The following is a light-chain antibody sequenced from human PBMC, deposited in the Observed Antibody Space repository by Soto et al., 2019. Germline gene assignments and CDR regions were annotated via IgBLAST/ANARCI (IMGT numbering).Light chain of an antibody. CDR2: EVN. Sequence: QSVLTQPPSASGSPGQSVTISCTGASSDVGGYNYVSWYQQHPGKAPKPMIYEVNKRPSGVPDRFSGSKFGNTASLTVSGLQGEDEADYYCSSYGGSNNLVFSGGTKVTVL. CDR3: SSYGGSNNLV. CDR1: SSDVGGYNY. J-gene: IGLJ2*01. V-gene: IGLV2-8*01.